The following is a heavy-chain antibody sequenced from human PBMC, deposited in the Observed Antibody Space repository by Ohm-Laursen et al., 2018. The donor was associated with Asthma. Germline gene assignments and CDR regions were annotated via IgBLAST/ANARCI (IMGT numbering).Heavy chain of an antibody. Sequence: SLRLSCSASGFTFSIYALHWVRQAPGKGLEWISYISTSGSTMYYADSVKGRFTISRDNAKSSLYLQMNSLTVEDTAVYYCARDPPVTTVTTGEYFDYWGQGTLVTVTS. D-gene: IGHD4-17*01. CDR1: GFTFSIYA. V-gene: IGHV3-48*03. J-gene: IGHJ4*02. CDR2: ISTSGSTM. CDR3: ARDPPVTTVTTGEYFDY.